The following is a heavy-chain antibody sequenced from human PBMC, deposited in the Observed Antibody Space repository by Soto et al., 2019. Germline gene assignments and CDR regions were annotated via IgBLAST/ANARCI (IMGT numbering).Heavy chain of an antibody. D-gene: IGHD6-13*01. CDR1: GYTFTGYY. J-gene: IGHJ4*02. CDR3: ARGPDSSSWSFDY. V-gene: IGHV1-2*07. CDR2: INPNSGGT. Sequence: ASVKVSCKASGYTFTGYYMHWVRQAPGQGLEWMGWINPNSGGTNYAHKFQGRVTMTRDTSISTAYMELSRLRFDDTAVYYCARGPDSSSWSFDYWGQGTLVTVSS.